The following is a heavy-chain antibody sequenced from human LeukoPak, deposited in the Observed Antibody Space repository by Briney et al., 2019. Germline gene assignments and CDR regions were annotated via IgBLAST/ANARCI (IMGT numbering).Heavy chain of an antibody. CDR3: ARLVGLSTTASY. CDR1: GYTFIGYY. V-gene: IGHV1-2*02. CDR2: INPNSGGT. Sequence: ASVKVSCKASGYTFIGYYLHWVRQAPGQGLEWMGWINPNSGGTNYAQKFQDRVTMTRDTSINTAYMELSRLRADDTAVYYCARLVGLSTTASYWGQGTLVIVSS. J-gene: IGHJ4*02. D-gene: IGHD5/OR15-5a*01.